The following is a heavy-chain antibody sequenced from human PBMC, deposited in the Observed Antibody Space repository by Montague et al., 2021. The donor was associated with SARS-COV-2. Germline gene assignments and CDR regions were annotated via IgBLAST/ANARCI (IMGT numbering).Heavy chain of an antibody. J-gene: IGHJ4*02. Sequence: SDTLSLTRAVSGGSINTNNWWTWVRQPPGEGLEWIGQIFHSGITXYNPSLESRVTISVDKSKNQFSLRLSSVTAADTAVYYCARGRLVGDSSSWYYFDYWGQGTLVAVSS. CDR1: GGSINTNNW. D-gene: IGHD6-13*01. CDR3: ARGRLVGDSSSWYYFDY. V-gene: IGHV4-4*02. CDR2: IFHSGIT.